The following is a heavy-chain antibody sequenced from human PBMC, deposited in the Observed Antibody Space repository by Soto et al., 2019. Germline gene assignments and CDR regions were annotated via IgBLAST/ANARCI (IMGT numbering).Heavy chain of an antibody. CDR1: GGSISSYY. V-gene: IGHV4-59*08. D-gene: IGHD6-13*01. J-gene: IGHJ6*02. CDR2: IYYSGST. CDR3: ARLGSSWYDHGMDV. Sequence: QVQLQESGPGLVKPSETLSLTCTVSGGSISSYYWSWIRQPPGKGLEWIGYIYYSGSTNYNPSLKSRVTISVDTSKNQFSLKLSSVTAADTAVYYCARLGSSWYDHGMDVWGQGTTVTVSS.